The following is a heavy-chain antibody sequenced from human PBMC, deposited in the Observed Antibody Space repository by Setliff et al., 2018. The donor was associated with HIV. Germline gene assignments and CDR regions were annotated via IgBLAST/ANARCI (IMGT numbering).Heavy chain of an antibody. CDR1: GGSISSYY. J-gene: IGHJ3*02. CDR2: IYYSGST. CDR3: ARNPCSGGSCPDAFDI. Sequence: PSETLSLTCTVSGGSISSYYWSWIRQPPGKGLEWIGYIYYSGSTNYNPSLKSRATISVDTSKNQFSLTLSSVTAADTAVYYCARNPCSGGSCPDAFDIWGQGTMVTVSS. D-gene: IGHD2-15*01. V-gene: IGHV4-59*01.